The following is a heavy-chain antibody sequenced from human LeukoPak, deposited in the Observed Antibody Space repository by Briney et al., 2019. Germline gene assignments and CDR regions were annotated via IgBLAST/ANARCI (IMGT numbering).Heavy chain of an antibody. D-gene: IGHD1-14*01. CDR1: GDSISTYY. J-gene: IGHJ5*02. Sequence: PSETLSLTCTVSGDSISTYYWSWIRQPPGKGLEWIGYIYYRVTSDYNPSLKSRVTMSVDVSTRQISLKLSSVTAADTAVYCCARCGLTGRWFDPWGQGTLVTVSS. CDR2: IYYRVTS. CDR3: ARCGLTGRWFDP. V-gene: IGHV4-59*01.